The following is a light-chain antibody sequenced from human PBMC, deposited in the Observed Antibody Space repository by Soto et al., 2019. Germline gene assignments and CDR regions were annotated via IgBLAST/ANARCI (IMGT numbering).Light chain of an antibody. V-gene: IGKV1-9*01. CDR3: QLFTHYPRGT. Sequence: DIQLTQSPSFLSASVGDRVTITCRASQGIGNYLAWFQQQPGKAPNLLIYAASTLHSGVPSRFSGSGSGAEFSLTISNLQPEDFATYHCQLFTHYPRGTFGPGTKVDFK. CDR1: QGIGNY. J-gene: IGKJ3*01. CDR2: AAS.